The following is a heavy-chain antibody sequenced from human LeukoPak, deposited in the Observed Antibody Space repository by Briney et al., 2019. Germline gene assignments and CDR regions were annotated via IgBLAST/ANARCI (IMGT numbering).Heavy chain of an antibody. CDR1: GYSFTSYW. CDR2: IYPGDSDT. D-gene: IGHD6-6*01. Sequence: GESLKISCKGSGYSFTSYWIAAVRQMPGKGLEWMGIIYPGDSDTRYSPSFQGQVTISADKSINTAYLQWSSLKASDTAMYYCARRYSSSSSWSDYWGQGTLVTVSS. CDR3: ARRYSSSSSWSDY. J-gene: IGHJ4*02. V-gene: IGHV5-51*01.